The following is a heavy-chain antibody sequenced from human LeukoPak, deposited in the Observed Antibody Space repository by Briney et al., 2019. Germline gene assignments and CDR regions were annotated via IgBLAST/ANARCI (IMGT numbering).Heavy chain of an antibody. CDR3: AKEMLRGYYYYGMDV. J-gene: IGHJ6*02. V-gene: IGHV3-23*01. CDR2: ISDTGGGT. D-gene: IGHD3-10*01. Sequence: PGGSLRLSCAASRFTFSSYGMTWVRQAPGKGLERVSAISDTGGGTFYADSVKGRFTISRDNSQNTLFLQMNRLRADDTAIYYCAKEMLRGYYYYGMDVWGQGSTVTVSS. CDR1: RFTFSSYG.